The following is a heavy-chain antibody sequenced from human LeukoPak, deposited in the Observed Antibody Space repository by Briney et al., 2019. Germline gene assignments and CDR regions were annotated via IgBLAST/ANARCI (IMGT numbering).Heavy chain of an antibody. CDR2: TSSDLNVK. CDR3: AREGYYGSGSPPSLYFDY. V-gene: IGHV3-30*03. Sequence: GGSLRLSCAASGFTFSSYAMSWVRQAPGKGLEWVAVTSSDLNVKLYADSVRGRFTISRDNSRSTLYLQMNSLRPEDTAIYYCAREGYYGSGSPPSLYFDYWGQGTLVTVSS. CDR1: GFTFSSYA. D-gene: IGHD3-10*01. J-gene: IGHJ4*02.